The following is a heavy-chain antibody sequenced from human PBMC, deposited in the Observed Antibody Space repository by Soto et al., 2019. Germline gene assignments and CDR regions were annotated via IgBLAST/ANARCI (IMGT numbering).Heavy chain of an antibody. CDR1: GFTFDDYA. D-gene: IGHD1-1*01. J-gene: IGHJ3*02. CDR2: ISWNSGSI. CDR3: AKRRRLGTGAFDI. Sequence: EVQLVESGGGLVQPGRSLRLSCAASGFTFDDYAMHWVRQAPGKGLEWVSGISWNSGSIGYADSVKGRFTISRDNAKNSLYLQMNSLRAEDTALYYCAKRRRLGTGAFDIWGQGTMVTVSS. V-gene: IGHV3-9*01.